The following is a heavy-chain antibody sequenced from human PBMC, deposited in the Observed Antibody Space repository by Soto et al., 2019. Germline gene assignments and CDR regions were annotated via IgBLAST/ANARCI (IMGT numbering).Heavy chain of an antibody. CDR1: GVSISTGGYY. CDR2: IYYSGST. J-gene: IGHJ6*02. D-gene: IGHD5-12*01. CDR3: ARAEVATIWNYYGMDV. Sequence: PSETLSLTCTVSGVSISTGGYYWSWIRQHPGKGLEWIGNIYYSGSTNYNPSLKSRVTISVDTSKNQFSLKLSSVTAADTAVYYCARAEVATIWNYYGMDVWGQGTTVTVSS. V-gene: IGHV4-61*08.